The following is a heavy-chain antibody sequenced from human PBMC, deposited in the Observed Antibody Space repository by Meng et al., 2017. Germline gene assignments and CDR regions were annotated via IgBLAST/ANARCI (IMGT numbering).Heavy chain of an antibody. D-gene: IGHD3-10*01. CDR1: GYTFTGYY. CDR2: INPNSGGT. CDR3: ARGGTYYYGSGSYYLNRYYFDY. Sequence: VQLVQSGAEAKKPGASWKVSCKASGYTFTGYYMHWGRQAPGQGLEWMGRINPNSGGTNYAQKFQGRVTMTRDTSISTAYMELSRLRSDDTAVHYCARGGTYYYGSGSYYLNRYYFDYWGQGTLVTVSS. J-gene: IGHJ4*02. V-gene: IGHV1-2*06.